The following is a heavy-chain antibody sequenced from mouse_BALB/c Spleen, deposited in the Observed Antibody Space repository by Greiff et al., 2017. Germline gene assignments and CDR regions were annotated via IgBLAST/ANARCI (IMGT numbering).Heavy chain of an antibody. CDR1: GFTFSSYG. CDR2: ISSGGSYT. J-gene: IGHJ4*01. CDR3: ARPPGSEAMDY. Sequence: EVMLVESGGDLVKPGGSLKLSCAASGFTFSSYGMSWVRQTPDKRLEWVATISSGGSYTYYPDSVKGRFTISRDNAKNTLYLQMSSLKSEDTAMYYCARPPGSEAMDYWGQGTSVTVSS. D-gene: IGHD1-1*01. V-gene: IGHV5-6*01.